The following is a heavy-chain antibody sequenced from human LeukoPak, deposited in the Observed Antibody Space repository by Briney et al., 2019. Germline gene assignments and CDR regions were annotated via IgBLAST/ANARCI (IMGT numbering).Heavy chain of an antibody. CDR3: ARVADYSPGLTKVPY. CDR1: GYTFTGYY. J-gene: IGHJ4*02. D-gene: IGHD1-26*01. CDR2: MNPRSGNT. Sequence: ASVKVSCKASGYTFTGYYMHWVRQAPGQGLEWMGWMNPRSGNTTYAQKFQGRVTMTRDTSISTAYMDLSRLRSDDTAVYYCARVADYSPGLTKVPYWGQGTLVTVS. V-gene: IGHV1-2*02.